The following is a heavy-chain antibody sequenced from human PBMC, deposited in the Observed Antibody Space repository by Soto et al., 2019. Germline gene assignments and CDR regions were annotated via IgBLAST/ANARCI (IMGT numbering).Heavy chain of an antibody. Sequence: SETLSLTCAVSGHSISSGFYYWGWVRQPPGKGLEWIGSIYHTESTYYNPSLKSRVTMSVGTSKNQLSLKLSSMTAADTAVYLCERYGYSYSARLFDYWGQGTRVAVSS. J-gene: IGHJ4*02. D-gene: IGHD5-18*01. CDR2: IYHTEST. CDR1: GHSISSGFYY. V-gene: IGHV4-38-2*01. CDR3: ERYGYSYSARLFDY.